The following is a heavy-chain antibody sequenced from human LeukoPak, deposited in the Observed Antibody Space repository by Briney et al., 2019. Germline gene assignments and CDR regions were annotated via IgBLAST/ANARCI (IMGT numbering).Heavy chain of an antibody. CDR3: ARGLFVYGITYFWFDP. CDR2: IHHSGST. J-gene: IGHJ5*02. CDR1: GFTFSTYGM. D-gene: IGHD2/OR15-2a*01. V-gene: IGHV4-4*01. Sequence: PGGSLRLSCAASGFTFSTYGMSWVRQPPGKGLEWIAEIHHSGSTNYNPSLKSRVTLSLDTPKNQFSLKLDSVTAADTAVYFCARGLFVYGITYFWFDPWGQGILVAVSS.